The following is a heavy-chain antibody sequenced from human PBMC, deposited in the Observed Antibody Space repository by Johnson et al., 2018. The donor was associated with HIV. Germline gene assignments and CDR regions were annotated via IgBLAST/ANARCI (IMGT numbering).Heavy chain of an antibody. Sequence: VQLVESGGGVVRPGGSLRLSCAASGFTFSNYGMHWIRQAPGKGLEWVSYISSSDSAIWYADSVKGRFTVSRDNAKNSLYLQMNSLRAEDTAVYYCARSVNAGRPFDIWGQGTLVTVSS. D-gene: IGHD2-8*01. J-gene: IGHJ3*02. CDR2: ISSSDSAI. CDR3: ARSVNAGRPFDI. V-gene: IGHV3-48*04. CDR1: GFTFSNYG.